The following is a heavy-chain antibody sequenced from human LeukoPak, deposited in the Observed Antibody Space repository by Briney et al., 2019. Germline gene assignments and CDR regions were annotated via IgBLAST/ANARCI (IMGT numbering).Heavy chain of an antibody. J-gene: IGHJ5*02. V-gene: IGHV3-21*01. Sequence: GGSLRLSCAASGFTFSSYSMNWVRQAPGKGLEWVSSISSSSSYIYYADSVKGRFTISRDNAKNSLYLQMNSLRAEDTAVYYCAGDNSRLKGDTAMAWGQGTLVTVSS. CDR2: ISSSSSYI. D-gene: IGHD5-18*01. CDR1: GFTFSSYS. CDR3: AGDNSRLKGDTAMA.